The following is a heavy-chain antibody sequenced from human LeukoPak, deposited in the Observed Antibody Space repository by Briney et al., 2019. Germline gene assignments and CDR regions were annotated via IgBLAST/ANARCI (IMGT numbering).Heavy chain of an antibody. Sequence: SATLSLTCTVSGYSVSSGYYWGWIRQPPGKGLEWIASIYHSGDAYYNPSLRSRITISLDTSKNQLSLKLSSVTAADTAVYYCARLNQGIFGVVNAWGQGAMVTVSS. D-gene: IGHD3-3*01. CDR3: ARLNQGIFGVVNA. J-gene: IGHJ3*01. CDR1: GYSVSSGYY. V-gene: IGHV4-38-2*02. CDR2: IYHSGDA.